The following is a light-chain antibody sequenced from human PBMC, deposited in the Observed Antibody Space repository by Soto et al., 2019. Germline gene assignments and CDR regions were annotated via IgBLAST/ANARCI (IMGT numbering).Light chain of an antibody. CDR3: QQYKGYSRT. CDR1: QTISSW. V-gene: IGKV1-5*03. J-gene: IGKJ1*01. Sequence: DIQMTQSRSTLSGSVGDRVTITCRASQTISSWLAWYQQKPGKAPKLLIYKASTLKSGVPSRFSGSGYGTEFNLTISSMQTDDFATYYCQQYKGYSRTFGQGTKVDIK. CDR2: KAS.